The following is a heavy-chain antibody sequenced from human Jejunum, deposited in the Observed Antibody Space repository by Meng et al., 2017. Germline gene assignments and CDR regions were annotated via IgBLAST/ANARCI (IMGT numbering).Heavy chain of an antibody. Sequence: TLTEFFHTLVKPTSTRTLTCSVLGFSIWTVGEAGGWIRQPPGKALDWLALTYWDDDKRYRPSLKSRLTITKDTSKNQVVLTMAHMDPVDTATYYCAHRRRNSGYDNPYYFDFWGQGSLVTVSS. V-gene: IGHV2-5*02. J-gene: IGHJ4*02. CDR3: AHRRRNSGYDNPYYFDF. CDR2: TYWDDDK. D-gene: IGHD5-12*01. CDR1: GFSIWTVGEA.